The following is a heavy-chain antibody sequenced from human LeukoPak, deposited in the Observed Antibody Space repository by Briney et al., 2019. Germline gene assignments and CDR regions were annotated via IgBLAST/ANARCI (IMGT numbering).Heavy chain of an antibody. J-gene: IGHJ4*02. Sequence: PGGSLRLSCAASGFTFSSYSMNWVRQAPGKGLEWVSYISSSGSTIYYADSVKGRFTISRDNAKNSLYLQMNSLRAEDTAVYYSARGPLYGSGNYWGQGTLVTVSS. V-gene: IGHV3-48*04. CDR1: GFTFSSYS. CDR3: ARGPLYGSGNY. CDR2: ISSSGSTI. D-gene: IGHD3-10*01.